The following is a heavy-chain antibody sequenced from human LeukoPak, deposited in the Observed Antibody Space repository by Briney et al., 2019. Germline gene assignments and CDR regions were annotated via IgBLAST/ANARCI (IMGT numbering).Heavy chain of an antibody. CDR3: ARDLQNYYGMDV. CDR2: ISSSSSTI. V-gene: IGHV3-48*01. Sequence: GFLRLSCAASGFTLNNYNMKLVRQASGEGLEWVSYISSSSSTIYYADSVKGRFTISRDNAKNSLYLQMNSLRAEDTAVYYCARDLQNYYGMDVWGQGTTVTVSS. CDR1: GFTLNNYN. J-gene: IGHJ6*02.